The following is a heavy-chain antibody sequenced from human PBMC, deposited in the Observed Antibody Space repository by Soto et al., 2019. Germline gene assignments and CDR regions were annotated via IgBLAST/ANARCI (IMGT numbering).Heavy chain of an antibody. CDR3: ARGGTRSADLPTY. D-gene: IGHD1-1*01. CDR1: GDSINNYY. J-gene: IGHJ4*02. Sequence: VRLQESGPGLVEPSETLSLTCSVSGDSINNYYWSWIRQPAGKGLEWIGRIYSSGRANYNPSLKTRGTMSVDTSKNQVFLSVPSVTAADTAVYFCARGGTRSADLPTYWGQGIQVIVSS. V-gene: IGHV4-4*07. CDR2: IYSSGRA.